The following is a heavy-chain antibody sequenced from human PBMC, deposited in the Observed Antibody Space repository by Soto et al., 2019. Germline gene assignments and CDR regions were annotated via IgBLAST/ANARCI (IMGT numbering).Heavy chain of an antibody. V-gene: IGHV3-30*04. CDR1: GFTFSSYP. CDR3: AREEGISGHAGTFQH. J-gene: IGHJ1*01. CDR2: IGDDGKAT. D-gene: IGHD2-15*01. Sequence: QVQLVESGGGVVQGGGSLRLSCAASGFTFSSYPMHWVRQAPGKGLEWVAAIGDDGKATHLADSVKGRFTISRDNPKNTLYMKMVSLRFDDTAVYYCAREEGISGHAGTFQHWGQGTLVTVSS.